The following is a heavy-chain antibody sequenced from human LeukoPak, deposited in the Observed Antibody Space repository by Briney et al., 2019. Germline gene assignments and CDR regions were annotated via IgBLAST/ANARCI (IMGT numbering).Heavy chain of an antibody. V-gene: IGHV1-69*13. CDR3: AREGIAAAGTGRNWFDP. J-gene: IGHJ5*02. CDR1: GGTFSSYA. Sequence: GASVKVSCKASGGTFSSYAISWVRQAPGQGLEWMGGIISIFGTANYAQKFQGRVTITADESTSTAYMELSSLRSEDTAVYYCAREGIAAAGTGRNWFDPWGQGTLVTVSS. D-gene: IGHD6-13*01. CDR2: IISIFGTA.